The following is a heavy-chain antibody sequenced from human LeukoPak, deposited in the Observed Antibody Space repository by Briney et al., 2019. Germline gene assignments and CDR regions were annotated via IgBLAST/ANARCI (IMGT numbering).Heavy chain of an antibody. D-gene: IGHD2-2*01. CDR2: INPNSGGT. CDR3: ARDGVGIVVGPAEDWFDP. CDR1: GYTFTGYY. J-gene: IGHJ5*02. V-gene: IGHV1-2*02. Sequence: ASVKVSCKASGYTFTGYYMHWVRQAPGQGLEWMGWINPNSGGTNYAQKFQGRVTMTRDTSISTAYMELSRLRSDDTAVYYCARDGVGIVVGPAEDWFDPWGQGTLVTVSS.